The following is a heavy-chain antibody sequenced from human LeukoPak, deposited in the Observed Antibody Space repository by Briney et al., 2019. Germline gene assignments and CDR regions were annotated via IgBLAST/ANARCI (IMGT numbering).Heavy chain of an antibody. CDR1: GGSFSGYY. Sequence: PSETLSLTCAVYGGSFSGYYWSWIRQPPGKGLEWIGEINHSGSTNYNPSLKSRVTISVDTSKNQFSLKLSSVTAADTAVYYCARLGQGDSSGYWGQGTLVTVSS. J-gene: IGHJ4*02. CDR2: INHSGST. D-gene: IGHD3-22*01. V-gene: IGHV4-34*01. CDR3: ARLGQGDSSGY.